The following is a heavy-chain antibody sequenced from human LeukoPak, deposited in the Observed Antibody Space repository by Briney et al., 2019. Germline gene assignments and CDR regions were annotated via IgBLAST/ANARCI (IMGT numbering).Heavy chain of an antibody. CDR2: INPNSGGT. V-gene: IGHV1-2*06. J-gene: IGHJ1*01. Sequence: ASVKVSCKASGYTFTGYFMHWVRQAPGQGLEWMGRINPNSGGTNYAQKFQGRVTMTRDTSISTAYMELTSLRSDDTAVYYCATNYYDISGYCYFESDLEHWGQGTLVTVSS. CDR3: ATNYYDISGYCYFESDLEH. D-gene: IGHD3-22*01. CDR1: GYTFTGYF.